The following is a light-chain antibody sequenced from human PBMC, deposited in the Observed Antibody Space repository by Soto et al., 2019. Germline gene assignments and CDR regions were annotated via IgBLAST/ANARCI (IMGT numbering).Light chain of an antibody. CDR2: GAS. Sequence: EILLTQSPATLSSSPGDRATLSCRASQGVSSNLAWYQQRPGEAPKRLIYGASSWHSGVPSRFSGSGSGTDFTLTISSLEPEDFAAYYCQQRNSWAMTFGQGTRLEIK. CDR1: QGVSSN. V-gene: IGKV3D-11*01. CDR3: QQRNSWAMT. J-gene: IGKJ5*01.